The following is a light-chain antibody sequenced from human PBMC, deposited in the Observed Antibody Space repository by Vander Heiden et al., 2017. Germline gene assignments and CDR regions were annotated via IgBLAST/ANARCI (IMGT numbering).Light chain of an antibody. CDR2: DAS. V-gene: IGKV1-33*01. J-gene: IGKJ2*01. CDR3: KQYDNRPYT. CDR1: QDISNY. Sequence: DIQMTQSPSSLSASVGDRVTITCQASQDISNYLNWYQQKPGRAPKLLIYDASKWETGVPSRFSGSGSGTDFTFTISSLQPEEIATYYCKQYDNRPYTFGQGTKLEIK.